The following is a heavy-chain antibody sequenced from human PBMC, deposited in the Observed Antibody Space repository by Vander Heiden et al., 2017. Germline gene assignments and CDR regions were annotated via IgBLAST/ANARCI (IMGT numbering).Heavy chain of an antibody. V-gene: IGHV4-31*03. CDR2: IYYSGST. CDR1: GGSISRGGYY. Sequence: QVQLQESGPGLVKPSQTLSLTCTVSGGSISRGGYYWSWIRQHPGKGLEWIGYIYYSGSTYYNPSLKSRVTISVDTSKNQFSLKLSSVTAADTAVYYCARGDDSHYLDAFDIWGQGTMVTVSS. CDR3: ARGDDSHYLDAFDI. J-gene: IGHJ3*02. D-gene: IGHD3-10*01.